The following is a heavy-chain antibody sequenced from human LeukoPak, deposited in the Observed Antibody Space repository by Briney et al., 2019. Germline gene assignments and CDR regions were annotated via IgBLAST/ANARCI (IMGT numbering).Heavy chain of an antibody. D-gene: IGHD4-17*01. V-gene: IGHV3-30-3*01. CDR2: ISYDGSNR. J-gene: IGHJ4*02. Sequence: PGGSLRLSCAASGFTFSSYAMHWVRHAPGKGLEWVAVISYDGSNRYYADSVRGRFTISRDNSENTLYLQMNSLRAADTAVYYCAREHYGDLYFDYWGQGTLVTVSS. CDR1: GFTFSSYA. CDR3: AREHYGDLYFDY.